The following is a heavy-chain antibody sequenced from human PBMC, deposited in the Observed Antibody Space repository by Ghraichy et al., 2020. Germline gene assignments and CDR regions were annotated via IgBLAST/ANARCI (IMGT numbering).Heavy chain of an antibody. J-gene: IGHJ4*02. CDR3: TRRPRTYFDS. V-gene: IGHV4-39*01. CDR2: VYYRGNT. D-gene: IGHD6-6*01. Sequence: SETLSLTFTVSGGSISSSDYYWGWIRQPPGKGLEWIGSVYYRGNTYYNPSLKSRVTISADTSKNQFSLKLSSVTAADTAVYFCTRRPRTYFDSWAQGTLVTVSS. CDR1: GGSISSSDYY.